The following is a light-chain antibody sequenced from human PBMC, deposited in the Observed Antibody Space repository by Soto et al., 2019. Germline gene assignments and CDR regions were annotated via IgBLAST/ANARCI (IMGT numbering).Light chain of an antibody. J-gene: IGKJ4*01. CDR1: ENNNSY. CDR2: PES. Sequence: DIQMTQSPSSLSASVGDRGTITCRASENNNSYINWYQQKPVKGPKLLIYPESSLQGGVSSRCSGSGSGTDFSLTIRSLQTEEFATYYCQQTYSTPLTFGGGTKVDSK. V-gene: IGKV1-39*01. CDR3: QQTYSTPLT.